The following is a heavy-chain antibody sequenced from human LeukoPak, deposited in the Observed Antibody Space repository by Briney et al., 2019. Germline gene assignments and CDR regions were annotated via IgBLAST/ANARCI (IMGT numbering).Heavy chain of an antibody. CDR1: GYTFTGYY. J-gene: IGHJ4*02. CDR2: INPNSGGT. V-gene: IGHV1-2*02. CDR3: ARVGRGSYGYSDY. Sequence: ASVKVFCKASGYTFTGYYMHWVRQAPGQGLEWMGWINPNSGGTNYAQKFQGRVTMTRDTSISTAYMELSRLRSDDTAVYYCARVGRGSYGYSDYWGQGTLVTVSS. D-gene: IGHD5-18*01.